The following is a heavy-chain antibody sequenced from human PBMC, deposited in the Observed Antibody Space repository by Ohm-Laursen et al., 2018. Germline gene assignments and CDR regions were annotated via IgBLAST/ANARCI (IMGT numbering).Heavy chain of an antibody. Sequence: SLRLSCSASGFTVSSNYMSWVRQAPGKRLEWVSVIYSGGSTYYADSVKGRFTISRDNSKNTLYLQMNSLRAEDTAVYYCVSGATYYWYFDLWGRGTLVTVSS. CDR2: IYSGGST. D-gene: IGHD1-26*01. V-gene: IGHV3-66*01. CDR1: GFTVSSNY. CDR3: VSGATYYWYFDL. J-gene: IGHJ2*01.